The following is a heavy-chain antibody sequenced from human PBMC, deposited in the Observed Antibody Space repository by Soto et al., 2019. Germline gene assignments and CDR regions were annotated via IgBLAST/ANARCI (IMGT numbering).Heavy chain of an antibody. J-gene: IGHJ3*02. CDR1: VDSYSRDP. Sequence: SPLKRDWKSVVDSYSRDPISWRRKAPKQGLEWMGRIIPILGIANYAQKFQGRVTITADKSTSTAYMELSSLRSEDTAVYFCAGAVDILTGLGVSDIWGHWTMVT. V-gene: IGHV1-69*02. CDR2: IIPILGIA. CDR3: AGAVDILTGLGVSDI. D-gene: IGHD3-9*01.